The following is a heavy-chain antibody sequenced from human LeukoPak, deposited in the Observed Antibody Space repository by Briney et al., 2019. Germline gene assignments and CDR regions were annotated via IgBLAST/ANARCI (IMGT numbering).Heavy chain of an antibody. D-gene: IGHD3-10*01. CDR1: GFTFSSYW. CDR2: INEDGSEK. CDR3: ARVNYYGSGSYDNWFDP. V-gene: IGHV3-7*02. Sequence: GGSLRLSCAASGFTFSSYWMSWVRQAPGKGLEWLANINEDGSEKYYVDSVKGRFTISRDNAKNSLDLQMNSLRADDTAVYYCARVNYYGSGSYDNWFDPWGQGTLVTVSS. J-gene: IGHJ5*02.